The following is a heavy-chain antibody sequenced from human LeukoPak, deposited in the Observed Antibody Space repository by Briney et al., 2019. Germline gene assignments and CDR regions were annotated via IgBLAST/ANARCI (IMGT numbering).Heavy chain of an antibody. J-gene: IGHJ4*02. CDR3: ASSHDSSGND. CDR2: IIPIFGTA. D-gene: IGHD3-22*01. V-gene: IGHV1-69*05. CDR1: GGTFSSYA. Sequence: SVKVSCKASGGTFSSYAISWVRQAPGQGLEWMGGIIPIFGTANYAQKFQGRVTITTDESTSTAYMELSSLRSEDTAVYFCASSHDSSGNDWGQGTLVTVSS.